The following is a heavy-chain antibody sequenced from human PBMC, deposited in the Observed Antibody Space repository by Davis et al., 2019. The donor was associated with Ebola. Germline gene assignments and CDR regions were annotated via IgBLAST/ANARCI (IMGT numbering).Heavy chain of an antibody. V-gene: IGHV1-69*13. CDR3: ARAQSPYQPLLYGLDY. D-gene: IGHD2-2*02. J-gene: IGHJ4*02. Sequence: SVKVSCKASGYTFTSYGISWVRQAPGQGLEWMGGIIPIFGTANYAQKFQGRVTITADESTSTAYMELSSLRSEDTAVYYCARAQSPYQPLLYGLDYWGQGTLVTVSS. CDR2: IIPIFGTA. CDR1: GYTFTSYG.